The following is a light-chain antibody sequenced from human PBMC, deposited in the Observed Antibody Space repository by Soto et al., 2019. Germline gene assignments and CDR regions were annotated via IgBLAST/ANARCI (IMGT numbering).Light chain of an antibody. CDR3: QKYNSAPKT. CDR1: QGLTDY. CDR2: AAS. Sequence: DIQMTQSPSSLSASVGDRVTITCRASQGLTDYLAWYQQKPGKVPKLLIYAASTLQSVVPSRFSGSGSGTDFSLTLSSLQPEDVATYYCQKYNSAPKTFGQGTKVEIK. V-gene: IGKV1-27*01. J-gene: IGKJ1*01.